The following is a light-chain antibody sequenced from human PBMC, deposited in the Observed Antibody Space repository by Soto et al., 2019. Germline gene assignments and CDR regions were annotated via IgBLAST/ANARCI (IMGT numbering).Light chain of an antibody. V-gene: IGKV1-39*01. CDR2: AAS. Sequence: DIQMTQSPCSLSFSVGYVFXITCVASQCISTYLNWYHQKPGKAPDLLIYAASSLKSGVPSSFSGSGSGTHFTLTITGLQPADFATYYCQQNFSIPITFGQGTRLEIK. CDR3: QQNFSIPIT. J-gene: IGKJ5*01. CDR1: QCISTY.